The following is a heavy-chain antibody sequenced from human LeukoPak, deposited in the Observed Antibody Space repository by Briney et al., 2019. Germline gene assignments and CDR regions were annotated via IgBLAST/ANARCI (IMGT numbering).Heavy chain of an antibody. D-gene: IGHD1-7*01. J-gene: IGHJ3*02. CDR3: ARQELELNAFDI. CDR1: GGTFSSYA. V-gene: IGHV1-69*05. CDR2: IIPIFGTA. Sequence: GASVKVSCKASGGTFSSYAISWVRQAPGQGLEWMGGIIPIFGTANYAQKFQGRVTITTDESTSTAYMELGSLRSEDTAVYYCARQELELNAFDIWDQGTMVTVSS.